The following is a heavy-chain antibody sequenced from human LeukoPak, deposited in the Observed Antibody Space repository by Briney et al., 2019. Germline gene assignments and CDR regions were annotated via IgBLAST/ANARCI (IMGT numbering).Heavy chain of an antibody. V-gene: IGHV4-59*08. CDR2: IYYTGTT. D-gene: IGHD4-23*01. CDR1: GGSISPYY. Sequence: PSETLSLTCAVSGGSISPYYWSWIRQPPGKGLEWIAYIYYTGTTAYNPSLKSRVTISVDTSKNQFSLKLNSVTAADTAVYYCVRYQDDGGNAFDIWGHGTKVTVSS. CDR3: VRYQDDGGNAFDI. J-gene: IGHJ3*02.